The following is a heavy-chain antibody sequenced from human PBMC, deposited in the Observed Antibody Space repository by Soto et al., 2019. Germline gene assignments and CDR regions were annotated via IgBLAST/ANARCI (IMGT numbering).Heavy chain of an antibody. CDR2: ISGSGGST. CDR3: AKDYDILTGYPSDAFDI. CDR1: GFTFSSYA. Sequence: GGSLRLSCAASGFTFSSYAMSWVRQAPGKGLEWVSAISGSGGSTYYADSVKGRFTISRDNSKNTLYLQMNSLRAEDTAVYYCAKDYDILTGYPSDAFDIWGQGTMVTVSS. V-gene: IGHV3-23*01. D-gene: IGHD3-9*01. J-gene: IGHJ3*02.